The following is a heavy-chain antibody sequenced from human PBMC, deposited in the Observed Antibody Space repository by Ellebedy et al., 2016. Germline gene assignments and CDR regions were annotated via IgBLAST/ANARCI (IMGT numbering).Heavy chain of an antibody. D-gene: IGHD6-19*01. CDR1: GYSFTSYW. CDR3: ARATSSGWTLRGNWFDP. Sequence: GESLKISXKGSGYSFTSYWISWVRQMPGKGLEWMGRIDPSDSYTNYSPSFQGHVTISADKSISTAYLQWSSLKASDTAMYYCARATSSGWTLRGNWFDPWGQGTLVTVSS. V-gene: IGHV5-10-1*01. J-gene: IGHJ5*02. CDR2: IDPSDSYT.